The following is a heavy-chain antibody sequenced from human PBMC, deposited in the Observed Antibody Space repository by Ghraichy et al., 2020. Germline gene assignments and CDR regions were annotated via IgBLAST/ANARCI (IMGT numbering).Heavy chain of an antibody. Sequence: SLNISCAASGFTFSDHHMDWVRQAPGKGLEWVGRSRKKANGYTTDYAASVKDRFTNSRDDSQNSLYLQMSSLKIEDTAVYYCARDISGSDYPYWGQGTLVTVSP. CDR3: ARDISGSDYPY. CDR1: GFTFSDHH. D-gene: IGHD5-12*01. V-gene: IGHV3-72*01. CDR2: SRKKANGYTT. J-gene: IGHJ4*02.